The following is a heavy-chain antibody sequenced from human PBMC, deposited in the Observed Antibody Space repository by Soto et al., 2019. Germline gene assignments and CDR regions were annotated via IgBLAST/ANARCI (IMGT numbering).Heavy chain of an antibody. CDR1: GFTFCTYA. CDR2: TPGSGGSA. D-gene: IGHD6-19*01. Sequence: GGSLRLSCAASGFTFCTYAMNCVGQAPLKGLEWVSSTPGSGGSAYYADSVKGRFTISRDNSKNTLYLQMDSLSPEDTAIYYCAKGGSSGWYYFDYWGQGTLVTVSS. CDR3: AKGGSSGWYYFDY. J-gene: IGHJ4*02. V-gene: IGHV3-23*01.